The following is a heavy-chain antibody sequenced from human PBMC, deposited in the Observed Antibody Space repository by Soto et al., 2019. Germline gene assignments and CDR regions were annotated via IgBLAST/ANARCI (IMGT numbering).Heavy chain of an antibody. CDR2: LSYDAINK. CDR3: ARDWGLRGLGATPAY. V-gene: IGHV3-30-3*01. J-gene: IGHJ4*02. Sequence: PGGSLRLSCATSEFTFSGYVIHWVRQAPGKGLEWVALLSYDAINKYYADSVKGRFTVSRDDSKNTVFLQVNSLRPEDTAIYYCARDWGLRGLGATPAYWGQGTLVTVSS. CDR1: EFTFSGYV. D-gene: IGHD3-10*01.